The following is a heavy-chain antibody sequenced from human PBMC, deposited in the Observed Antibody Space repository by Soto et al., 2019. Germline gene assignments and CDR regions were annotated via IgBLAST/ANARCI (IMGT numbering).Heavy chain of an antibody. CDR3: ARVRSYGGGLDY. V-gene: IGHV4-34*01. J-gene: IGHJ4*02. Sequence: ASETLSLTCAVYGGSFSGYYWSWIRQPPGKGLEWIGEINHSGSTNYNPSLKSRVTISVDTSKNQFSLKLSSVTAADTAVYYCARVRSYGGGLDYWSQGTLVTVSS. D-gene: IGHD5-18*01. CDR1: GGSFSGYY. CDR2: INHSGST.